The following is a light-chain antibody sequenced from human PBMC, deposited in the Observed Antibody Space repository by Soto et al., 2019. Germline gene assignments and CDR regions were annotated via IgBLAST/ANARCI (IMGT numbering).Light chain of an antibody. CDR3: QERSNWPPIT. CDR1: QSVSSY. Sequence: EIVLTQSPATLSLSPGERATLSCRASQSVSSYLSWYQQKPGQAPRLLIYDASNRATGIPPRFTGSGSGTDFTLTISRLEPEDFAVYYCQERSNWPPITFGQGTRLEIK. J-gene: IGKJ5*01. V-gene: IGKV3-11*01. CDR2: DAS.